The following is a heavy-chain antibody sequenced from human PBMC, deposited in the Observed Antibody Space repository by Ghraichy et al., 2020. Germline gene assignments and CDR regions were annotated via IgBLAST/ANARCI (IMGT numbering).Heavy chain of an antibody. J-gene: IGHJ4*02. CDR3: AKASWVVPPEQPGYIDY. Sequence: GGSLRLSCAASGFTFSSYWMHWVRQAPGKGLVWVSRINSDGSSTSYADSVKGRFTISRDNAKNTLYLQMNSLRAEDTAVYYCAKASWVVPPEQPGYIDYWGQGTLVIVSS. V-gene: IGHV3-74*01. D-gene: IGHD2-2*01. CDR1: GFTFSSYW. CDR2: INSDGSST.